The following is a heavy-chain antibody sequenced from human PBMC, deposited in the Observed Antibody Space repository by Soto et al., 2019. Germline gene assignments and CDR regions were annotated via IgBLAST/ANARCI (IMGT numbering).Heavy chain of an antibody. CDR1: GGTFSSYT. V-gene: IGHV1-69*02. CDR2: IIPILGIA. J-gene: IGHJ4*02. D-gene: IGHD2-2*02. CDR3: AVEYCSSTSCYRDS. Sequence: QVQLVQSGAEVKKPGSSVKVSCKASGGTFSSYTISWVRQAPGQGLEWMGRIIPILGIANYAQKFQGRVTITASKSTSTANMESSSLRSEDTAVYYCAVEYCSSTSCYRDSWGQGTLVTVSS.